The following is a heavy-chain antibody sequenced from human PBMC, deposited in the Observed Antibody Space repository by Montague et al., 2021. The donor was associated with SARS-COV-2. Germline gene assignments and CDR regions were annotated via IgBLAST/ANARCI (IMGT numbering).Heavy chain of an antibody. J-gene: IGHJ2*01. CDR3: ARVLGGYCSGGSCYRGWYFDL. V-gene: IGHV4-31*03. Sequence: TLSLTCTVPGGSISSGGYYWSWIRQPPGKGLEWIGYIYYSGSTYYNPSLKSRVTISVDTSKNQFSLKLSSVTAADTAVYYCARVLGGYCSGGSCYRGWYFDLWGRGTLVTVSS. CDR1: GGSISSGGYY. D-gene: IGHD2-15*01. CDR2: IYYSGST.